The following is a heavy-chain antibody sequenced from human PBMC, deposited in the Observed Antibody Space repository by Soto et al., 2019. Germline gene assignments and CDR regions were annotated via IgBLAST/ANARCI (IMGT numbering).Heavy chain of an antibody. V-gene: IGHV4-31*03. CDR2: IYYSGST. J-gene: IGHJ6*02. D-gene: IGHD2-21*02. CDR1: GGSISSGGYY. Sequence: QVQLQESGPGLVKPSQTLFLTCTVSGGSISSGGYYWSWIRQHPGKGLEWIGYIYYSGSTNYNPSLKRRVTISVDTSKNQFSLKLSSVTAADTAVYYCARVCGGDCHYGMDVWGQGTTVTVSS. CDR3: ARVCGGDCHYGMDV.